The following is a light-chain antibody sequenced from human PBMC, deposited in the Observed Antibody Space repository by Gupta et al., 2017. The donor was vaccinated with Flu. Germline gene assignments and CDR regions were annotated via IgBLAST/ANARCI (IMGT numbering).Light chain of an antibody. Sequence: QSALTQPRSVSGSPGQSVTISCTGTSSDVGGYDYVSLYQQPPGKAPKLMIYDVTERPSGVPDRFSGSKSGNTASLTISGLQAEDEAVYYCCSYAGSYTWVFGGGTKLTVL. J-gene: IGLJ3*02. CDR1: SSDVGGYDY. CDR3: CSYAGSYTWV. CDR2: DVT. V-gene: IGLV2-11*01.